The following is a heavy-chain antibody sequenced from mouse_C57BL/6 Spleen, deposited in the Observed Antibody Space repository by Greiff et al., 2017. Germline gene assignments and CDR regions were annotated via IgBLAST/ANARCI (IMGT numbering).Heavy chain of an antibody. D-gene: IGHD1-1*01. Sequence: QVQLQQSGAELVRPGTSVKLSCKASGYTFTSYWMHWVKQRPGQGLEWIGVIDPSDSYTNYNQKFKGKATLTVDTSSSTAYMQLSSLTSEDSAVYYCARSVVATGVDYWGQGTSVTVSS. J-gene: IGHJ4*01. CDR3: ARSVVATGVDY. CDR2: IDPSDSYT. CDR1: GYTFTSYW. V-gene: IGHV1-59*01.